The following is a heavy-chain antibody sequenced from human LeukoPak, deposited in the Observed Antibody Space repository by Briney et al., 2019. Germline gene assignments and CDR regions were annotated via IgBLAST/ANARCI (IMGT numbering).Heavy chain of an antibody. CDR1: GGSISSSSYY. CDR3: ARDAPFQYYYDSSGYLPMDV. V-gene: IGHV4-39*02. J-gene: IGHJ6*03. D-gene: IGHD3-22*01. CDR2: IYYSGST. Sequence: PSETLSLTCTVSGGSISSSSYYWGWIRQPPGKGLEWIGSIYYSGSTYYNPSLKSRVTISVDTSKDQFSLKLSSVTAADTAVYYCARDAPFQYYYDSSGYLPMDVWGKGITVTVSS.